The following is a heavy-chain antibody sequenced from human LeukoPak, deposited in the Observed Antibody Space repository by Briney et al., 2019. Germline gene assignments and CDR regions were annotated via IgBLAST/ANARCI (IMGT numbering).Heavy chain of an antibody. J-gene: IGHJ6*02. CDR2: ISYDGSNK. CDR1: GFTFSSYA. CDR3: ARYSSSWPLGYGMDV. D-gene: IGHD6-13*01. V-gene: IGHV3-30*04. Sequence: VGSLRLSCAASGFTFSSYAMHWVRQAPGKGLEWVAVISYDGSNKYYADSVKGRFTISRDNSKNTLYLQMNSLRAEDTAVYYCARYSSSWPLGYGMDVWGQGTTVTVPS.